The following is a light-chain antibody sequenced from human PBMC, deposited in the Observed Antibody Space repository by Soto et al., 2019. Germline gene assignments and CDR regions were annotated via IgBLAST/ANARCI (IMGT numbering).Light chain of an antibody. CDR3: QAWDSSTEVV. Sequence: SYELTQPPSVSVSPGQTASITCSGDKLGDKYACWYQQKPGQSPVLVIYQDSKRPSDIPERFSGSNSGNTATLTISGTQAMDEADYSCQAWDSSTEVVFGGGTQLTVL. V-gene: IGLV3-1*01. J-gene: IGLJ2*01. CDR1: KLGDKY. CDR2: QDS.